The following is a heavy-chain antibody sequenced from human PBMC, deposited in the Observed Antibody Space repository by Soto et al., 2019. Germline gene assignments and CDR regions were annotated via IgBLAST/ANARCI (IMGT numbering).Heavy chain of an antibody. J-gene: IGHJ2*01. Sequence: GGSLRLSCAASGFTFRSYAMSWVRQAPGKGLEWVSAISPGSQNTYHADSVKGRFTISRDNSKNTLYLQMNSLRSEDTAVYYCASRDTAEYYYDSSGYYFWYFDLWGRGTLVTVSS. CDR2: ISPGSQNT. CDR1: GFTFRSYA. V-gene: IGHV3-23*01. CDR3: ASRDTAEYYYDSSGYYFWYFDL. D-gene: IGHD3-22*01.